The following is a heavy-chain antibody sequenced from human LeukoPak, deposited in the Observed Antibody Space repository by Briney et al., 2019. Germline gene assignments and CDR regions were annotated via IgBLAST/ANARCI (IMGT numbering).Heavy chain of an antibody. CDR2: ITGGGGST. V-gene: IGHV3-23*01. CDR3: ARFHRGWYFDY. CDR1: GFTFSSYV. Sequence: GGSLRLSCAASGFTFSSYVMSWVRQTPGKGLEWVSAITGGGGSTYYADSVKGRFTISRDNSKNTLYLQMNSLRAEDTAVYYCARFHRGWYFDYWGQGTLVTVSS. J-gene: IGHJ4*02. D-gene: IGHD2-15*01.